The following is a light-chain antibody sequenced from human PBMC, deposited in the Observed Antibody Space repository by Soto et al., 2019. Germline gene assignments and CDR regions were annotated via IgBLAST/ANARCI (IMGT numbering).Light chain of an antibody. V-gene: IGLV1-36*01. CDR1: SSNIGNNA. CDR2: YDD. CDR3: AAWDDSLNGPV. J-gene: IGLJ3*02. Sequence: QPVLTQPPSVSAAPSQRVTISCSGSSSNIGNNAVNWYQQVPGKAPKLLIHYDDRVASGVSDRFSGSKSGTSASLAISGLQSEDEADYYCAAWDDSLNGPVFGGGTKVTVL.